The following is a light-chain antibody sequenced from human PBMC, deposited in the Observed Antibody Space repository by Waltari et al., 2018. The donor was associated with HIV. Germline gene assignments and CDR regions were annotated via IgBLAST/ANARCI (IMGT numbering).Light chain of an antibody. J-gene: IGLJ3*02. CDR3: AAWDDSLNGLWV. CDR1: SSNIGSNT. CDR2: SNN. V-gene: IGLV1-44*01. Sequence: QSVLTQPPSASGTPGQRVTISCSGSSSNIGSNTVNWSQQLPGTAHKLLIYSNNQRPSGVPDRFSGSKSGTSASLAISGLQSEDEADYYCAAWDDSLNGLWVFGGGTKLTVL.